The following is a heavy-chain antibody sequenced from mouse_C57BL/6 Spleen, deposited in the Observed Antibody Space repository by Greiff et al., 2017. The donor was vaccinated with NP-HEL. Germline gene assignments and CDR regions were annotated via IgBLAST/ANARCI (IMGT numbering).Heavy chain of an antibody. CDR1: GYSITSGYY. D-gene: IGHD1-1*01. J-gene: IGHJ2*01. Sequence: EVKLMESGPGLVKPSQSLSLTCSVTGYSITSGYYWNWIRQFPGNKLEWMGYISYDGSNNYNPSLKHRISITRDTSKNQFFLKLNSVTTEDTATYYCASNYGSRDYFDYWGQGTTLTVSS. V-gene: IGHV3-6*01. CDR3: ASNYGSRDYFDY. CDR2: ISYDGSN.